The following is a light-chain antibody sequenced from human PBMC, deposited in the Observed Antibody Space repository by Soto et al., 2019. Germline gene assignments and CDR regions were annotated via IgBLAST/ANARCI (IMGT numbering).Light chain of an antibody. CDR1: SSDVGSYNL. J-gene: IGLJ2*01. CDR3: CSYAGSSSWV. Sequence: QSALTQPASVSGSPGQSITISCTGTSSDVGSYNLVSWYQHHRGKAPKVIIYEDSKRPSGASNRFSGSKSGNTASLTISGLQAEDEADYYCCSYAGSSSWVFGGGTQLTVL. V-gene: IGLV2-23*01. CDR2: EDS.